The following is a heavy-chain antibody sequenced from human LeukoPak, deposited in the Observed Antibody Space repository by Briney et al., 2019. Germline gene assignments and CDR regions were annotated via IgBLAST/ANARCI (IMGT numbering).Heavy chain of an antibody. V-gene: IGHV3-53*01. J-gene: IGHJ1*01. D-gene: IGHD3-22*01. CDR1: GFTVSSNY. Sequence: PGGSLRLSCAASGFTVSSNYMSWVRQAPGKGLEWVSVFYSGGSTYYADSVKGRFTISRENSKNPLYLQMNSLRAEDTAVYYCARDLGYYDSSGYYYSYFQHWGQGTLVTVSS. CDR2: FYSGGST. CDR3: ARDLGYYDSSGYYYSYFQH.